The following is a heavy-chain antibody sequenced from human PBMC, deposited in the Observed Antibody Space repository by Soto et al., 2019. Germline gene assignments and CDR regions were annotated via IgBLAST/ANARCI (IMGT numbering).Heavy chain of an antibody. CDR1: GFTFSSYG. V-gene: IGHV3-33*01. J-gene: IGHJ4*02. CDR3: ARDQESYDSSGYYDY. D-gene: IGHD3-22*01. CDR2: IWYDGSNK. Sequence: GGSLRLSCAASGFTFSSYGMHWVRQAPGKGLEWVAVIWYDGSNKYYADSVKGRFTISRDNSKNTLYLQMNSLRAEDTAVYYCARDQESYDSSGYYDYWGQGTLVTVSS.